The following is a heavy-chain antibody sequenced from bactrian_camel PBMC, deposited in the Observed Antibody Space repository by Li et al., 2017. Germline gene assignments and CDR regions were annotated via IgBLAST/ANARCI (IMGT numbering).Heavy chain of an antibody. V-gene: IGHV3S42*01. Sequence: EVQLVESGGGSVQAGESLRLSCAISGYTLSPYCMAWFRQAPGNERKRVAMIDSIGTTTYPESVKGRFTISHDSSKDTVLLQMNSLKPEDTGMYYCAAAAEAGDDPFRPIPSMRPIRPVDFDVWGQGTQVTVS. CDR3: AAAAEAGDDPFRPIPSMRPIRPVDFDV. CDR1: GYTLSPYC. CDR2: MIDSIGTT. D-gene: IGHD1*01. J-gene: IGHJ4*01.